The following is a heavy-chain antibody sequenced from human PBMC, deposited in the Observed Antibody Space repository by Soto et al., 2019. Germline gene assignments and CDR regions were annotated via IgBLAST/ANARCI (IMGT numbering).Heavy chain of an antibody. J-gene: IGHJ4*02. D-gene: IGHD3-9*01. V-gene: IGHV3-23*01. CDR2: SRGSGGSS. CDR3: ARGDDIFTGPILEY. Sequence: EVQLLESGGGLVQPGGSLRLSCAASGFTFSIYAMNWVRQAPGRGLEGVSASRGSGGSSYYADSVKGRFTVSRDNSWNTLSLQMNSLRAEDTAVYYCARGDDIFTGPILEYWGQGTLVTVSS. CDR1: GFTFSIYA.